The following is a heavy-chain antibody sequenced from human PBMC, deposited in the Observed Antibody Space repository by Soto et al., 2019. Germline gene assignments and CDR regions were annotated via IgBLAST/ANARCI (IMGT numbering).Heavy chain of an antibody. CDR3: ARDQWLGKYYYYYYGMDV. CDR1: GFTFSSYG. CDR2: IWYDGSNK. J-gene: IGHJ6*02. V-gene: IGHV3-33*01. D-gene: IGHD6-19*01. Sequence: GGSLRLSCAASGFTFSSYGMHWVRQAPGKGLEWVAVIWYDGSNKYYADSVKGRFTISRDNSKNTLYLQMNSLRAEDTAVYYCARDQWLGKYYYYYYGMDVWGQGTTVTVSS.